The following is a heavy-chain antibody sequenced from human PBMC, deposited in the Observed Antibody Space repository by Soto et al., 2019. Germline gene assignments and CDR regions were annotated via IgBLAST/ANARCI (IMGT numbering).Heavy chain of an antibody. CDR3: TKDLKSGSAATLFDP. CDR2: ISGSGGRT. CDR1: GFTFTTYA. Sequence: EGQLLESGGGLVQPGGSLRLSCAASGFTFTTYAMAWVRQAPGKGLEWVSYISGSGGRTNYADPVKGRFTISRDNSKNTLYLQMSSLRPADTAVYYCTKDLKSGSAATLFDPWGQGTLVTVSS. J-gene: IGHJ5*02. D-gene: IGHD2-15*01. V-gene: IGHV3-23*01.